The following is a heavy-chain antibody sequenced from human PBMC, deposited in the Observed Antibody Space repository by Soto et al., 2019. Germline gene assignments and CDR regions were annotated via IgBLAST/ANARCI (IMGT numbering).Heavy chain of an antibody. J-gene: IGHJ4*02. D-gene: IGHD3-22*01. V-gene: IGHV1-2*02. CDR2: INPNSGGT. CDR1: GYTFTGYY. Sequence: ASVKVSCKASGYTFTGYYMHWVRQAPGQGLEWMGWINPNSGGTNYAQKFQGRVTMTRDTSISTAYMELSRLRSDDTAAYYCARERGGDSSGYYHDYWGQGTLVTVSS. CDR3: ARERGGDSSGYYHDY.